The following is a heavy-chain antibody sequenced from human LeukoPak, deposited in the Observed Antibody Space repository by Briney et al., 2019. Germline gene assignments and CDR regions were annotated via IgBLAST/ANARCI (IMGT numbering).Heavy chain of an antibody. CDR3: AQSSGWDSLKY. CDR2: ISPNSGGT. Sequence: ASVKVSCKASGHTFTGYYMHWVRQAPGQGLEWMGWISPNSGGTNHAQKSQGRVSMTRDTSISTAYMELSRLRSDDTAVYYCAQSSGWDSLKYWGQGTLVTVSS. V-gene: IGHV1-2*02. CDR1: GHTFTGYY. J-gene: IGHJ4*02. D-gene: IGHD6-19*01.